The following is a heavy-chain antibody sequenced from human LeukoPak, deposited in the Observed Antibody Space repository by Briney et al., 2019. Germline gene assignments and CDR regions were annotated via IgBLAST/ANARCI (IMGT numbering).Heavy chain of an antibody. CDR1: GGTFSSYA. V-gene: IGHV1-69*13. J-gene: IGHJ4*02. D-gene: IGHD2-8*01. Sequence: SVKVSCKASGGTFSSYAISWVRQAPGQGLEWMGGIIPIFGTANYAQKFQGRVTITADESTSTAYMELSSLRSEDTAVYYCARVPRECTNGVCYTRFDYWGQGTLVTVSS. CDR2: IIPIFGTA. CDR3: ARVPRECTNGVCYTRFDY.